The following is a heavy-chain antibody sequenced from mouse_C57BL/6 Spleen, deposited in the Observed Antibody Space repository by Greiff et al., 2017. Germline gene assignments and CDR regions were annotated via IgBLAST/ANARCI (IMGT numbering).Heavy chain of an antibody. J-gene: IGHJ2*01. D-gene: IGHD1-1*01. CDR3: AKNYYYGSSFDY. CDR2: IWSGGST. V-gene: IGHV2-4*01. CDR1: GFSLNSYG. Sequence: QVQLQQSGPGLVQPSQCLSISCTVSGFSLNSYGVHWVSQPPGKGLEWMGVIWSGGSTDYNAAFISRRSISTDNSKSQVFFKRNSLQADDTAIDYCAKNYYYGSSFDYWGQGTTLTVAS.